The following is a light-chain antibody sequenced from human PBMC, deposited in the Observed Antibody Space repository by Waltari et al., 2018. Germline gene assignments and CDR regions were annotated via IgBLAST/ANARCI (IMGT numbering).Light chain of an antibody. J-gene: IGKJ4*01. CDR3: QQYGSSPGT. CDR1: QSVSSIY. CDR2: GAS. V-gene: IGKV3-20*01. Sequence: EIVLTQSPGTLSLSPGERATPSCRASQSVSSIYLAWYQQKPGQAPRLLIYGASSRATGIPDRFSGSGSGTDFTLTISRLEPEDFAVYYCQQYGSSPGTFGGGTKVEIK.